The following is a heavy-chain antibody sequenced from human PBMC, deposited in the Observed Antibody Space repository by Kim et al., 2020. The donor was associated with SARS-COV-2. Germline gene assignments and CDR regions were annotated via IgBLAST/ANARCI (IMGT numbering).Heavy chain of an antibody. V-gene: IGHV7-4-1*02. CDR2: P. D-gene: IGHD5-12*01. J-gene: IGHJ4*02. CDR3: AREWIRGPFDY. Sequence: PTYAQGFTGRFVFSLDTSVSTAYLQISSLRAEDTAVYYCAREWIRGPFDYWGQGTLVTVSS.